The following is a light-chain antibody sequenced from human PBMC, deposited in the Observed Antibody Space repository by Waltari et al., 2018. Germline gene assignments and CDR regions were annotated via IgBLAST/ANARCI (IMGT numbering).Light chain of an antibody. J-gene: IGKJ2*01. CDR2: DAS. V-gene: IGKV3D-11*01. Sequence: IVLTQSPATLSLSPGERANLSCRASQGVSSYLAWYQQKPGQAPRLLIYDASNRATGIPARFSGSGPGTDFTLTISSLEPEDFAVYYCQQRSNWPYTFGQGTKLEIK. CDR1: QGVSSY. CDR3: QQRSNWPYT.